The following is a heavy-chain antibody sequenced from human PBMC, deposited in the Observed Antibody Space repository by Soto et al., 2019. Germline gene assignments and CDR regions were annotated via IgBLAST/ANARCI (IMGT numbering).Heavy chain of an antibody. J-gene: IGHJ6*03. V-gene: IGHV4-59*01. CDR2: IYYSGST. Sequence: SETLSLTCTVSGGSISSYYWSWIRQPPGKGLEWIGYIYYSGSTNYNPSLKSRVTISVDTSKNQFSLKLSSVTAADTAVYYCARLVAGIQLWPPPDVYYMDVWSKGTTVTVSS. CDR3: ARLVAGIQLWPPPDVYYMDV. D-gene: IGHD5-18*01. CDR1: GGSISSYY.